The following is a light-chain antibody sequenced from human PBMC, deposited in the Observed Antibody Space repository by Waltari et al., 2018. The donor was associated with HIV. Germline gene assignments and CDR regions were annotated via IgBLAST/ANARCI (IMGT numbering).Light chain of an antibody. J-gene: IGLJ2*01. CDR3: QSYDSRLSGSV. CDR2: GNS. CDR1: GSNIGATYD. Sequence: SVLTQPPSVSGAPGQRVTISCSESGSNIGATYDVKWYQHLPGTAPKLLIYGNSNRPSGVPDRFSGSKSGTSASLAITGLQPEDEGDYYCQSYDSRLSGSVFGGGTKLTVL. V-gene: IGLV1-40*01.